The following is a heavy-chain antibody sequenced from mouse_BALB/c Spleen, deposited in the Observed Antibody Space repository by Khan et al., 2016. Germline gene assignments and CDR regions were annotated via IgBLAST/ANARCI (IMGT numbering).Heavy chain of an antibody. J-gene: IGHJ2*01. Sequence: QVQLQQSGAELARPGASVKMSCKVSGYTFTSYTMHWVKQRPGQGLEWIGYINPSSGYTKYNQKFKDKATLTADTSSSTAYMQLRSLTSDDSAVYYCAITHERWGQGTTLTVSS. V-gene: IGHV1-4*01. CDR3: AITHER. CDR1: GYTFTSYT. D-gene: IGHD1-3*01. CDR2: INPSSGYT.